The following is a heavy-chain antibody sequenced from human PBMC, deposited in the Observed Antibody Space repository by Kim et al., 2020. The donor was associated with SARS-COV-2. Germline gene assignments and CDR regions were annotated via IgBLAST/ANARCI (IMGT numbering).Heavy chain of an antibody. CDR1: GFTFSTYA. V-gene: IGHV3-23*01. CDR3: AKDPVSD. Sequence: LSLTCAASGFTFSTYAMYWVRQAPGKGLEWVSGISGSGGGGRTYDADSVKGRFTISRDNSKNMLYLQMNNLRGEDTAIYYCAKDPVSDWGQGTLVTVSS. J-gene: IGHJ4*02. CDR2: ISGSGGGGRT.